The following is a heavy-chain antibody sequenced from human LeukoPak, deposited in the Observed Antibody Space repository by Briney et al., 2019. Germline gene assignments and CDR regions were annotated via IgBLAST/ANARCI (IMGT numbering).Heavy chain of an antibody. CDR2: ISCSSSYI. CDR1: GFTFSSYS. Sequence: GGSLRLSCAASGFTFSSYSMNWVRQVPGKGLEWVSSISCSSSYIYYADSVKGRFTISRDNAKNSLYLQMNSLRAEDTAVYYCARDSSSWYRGPFDYWGQGTLVTVSS. J-gene: IGHJ4*02. V-gene: IGHV3-21*01. D-gene: IGHD6-13*01. CDR3: ARDSSSWYRGPFDY.